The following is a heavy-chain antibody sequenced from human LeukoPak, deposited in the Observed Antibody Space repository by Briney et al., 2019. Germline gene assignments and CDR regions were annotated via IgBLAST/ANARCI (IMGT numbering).Heavy chain of an antibody. CDR2: MNPNSGNT. CDR1: GYTFTSYG. D-gene: IGHD2-21*02. Sequence: ASVKVSCKASGYTFTSYGISWVRQAPGQGLEWMGWMNPNSGNTGYAQKFQGRVTMTRNTSISTAYMELSSLRSEDTAVYYCARGSSYCGGDCYSDWFDPWGQGTLVTVSS. CDR3: ARGSSYCGGDCYSDWFDP. J-gene: IGHJ5*02. V-gene: IGHV1-8*02.